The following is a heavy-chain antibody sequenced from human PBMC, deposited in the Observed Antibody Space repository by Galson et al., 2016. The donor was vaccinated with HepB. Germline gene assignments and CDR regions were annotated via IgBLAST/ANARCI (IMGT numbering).Heavy chain of an antibody. J-gene: IGHJ6*02. Sequence: VKVSCKVSGYTFSDFYINWVRQAPGKGLEWMGLVDPEHGETIYANNFRGRVIITADTSRDTAYMELSSLTSEDTAVCYCATDPPTTEGRVPALSVWAVWGQGTTVSVSS. CDR1: GYTFSDFY. CDR2: VDPEHGET. D-gene: IGHD2-2*01. CDR3: ATDPPTTEGRVPALSVWAV. V-gene: IGHV1-69-2*01.